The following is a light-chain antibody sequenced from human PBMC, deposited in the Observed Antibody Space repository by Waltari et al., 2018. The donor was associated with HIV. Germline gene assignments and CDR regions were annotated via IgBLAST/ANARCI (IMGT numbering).Light chain of an antibody. V-gene: IGLV2-23*02. J-gene: IGLJ3*02. CDR2: EVT. CDR1: SSDVGAYTL. CDR3: CSYAGSGLV. Sequence: QSALTQSASVSGSPGQSITISCTGTSSDVGAYTLVSWDQQHPGEVAKPLIYEVTQRPSGLSTRFPGSKSGNTASLTSSGLQAEDEADYYCCSYAGSGLVFGGGTKLTVL.